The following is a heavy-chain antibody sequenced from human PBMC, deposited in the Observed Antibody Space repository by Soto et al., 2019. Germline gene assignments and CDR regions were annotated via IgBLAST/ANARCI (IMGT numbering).Heavy chain of an antibody. Sequence: SETLSLTCAVYGGSFSGYYWSWIRQPPGKGLEWIGEINHSGSTNYNPSLKSRVTISVDTSKNQFSLKLSSVTAADTAVYYWARGRPRFSGDIVVVPAALALFRKSEFDYWGQGTLVTVSS. J-gene: IGHJ4*02. D-gene: IGHD2-2*01. CDR2: INHSGST. CDR3: ARGRPRFSGDIVVVPAALALFRKSEFDY. V-gene: IGHV4-34*01. CDR1: GGSFSGYY.